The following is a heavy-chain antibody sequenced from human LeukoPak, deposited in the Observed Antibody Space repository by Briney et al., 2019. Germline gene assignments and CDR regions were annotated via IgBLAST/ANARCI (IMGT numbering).Heavy chain of an antibody. CDR3: ARAGGGLVTYYYYYGMDV. V-gene: IGHV1-3*01. Sequence: ASVKVSCKASGYTFTTCGMHWVRQAPGQSLEWMGWINAGNGNTKYSQKFQGRVTITRDTSASTAYMELSSLRSEDTAVYYCARAGGGLVTYYYYYGMDVWGQGTTVTVSS. CDR2: INAGNGNT. CDR1: GYTFTTCG. D-gene: IGHD3/OR15-3a*01. J-gene: IGHJ6*02.